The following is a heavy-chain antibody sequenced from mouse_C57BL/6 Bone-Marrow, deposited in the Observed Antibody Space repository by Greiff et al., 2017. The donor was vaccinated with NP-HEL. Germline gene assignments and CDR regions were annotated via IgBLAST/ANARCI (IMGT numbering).Heavy chain of an antibody. D-gene: IGHD4-1*01. CDR3: ARLNWDEGYFDV. J-gene: IGHJ1*03. V-gene: IGHV5-6*01. Sequence: VQLKESGGDLVKPGGSLKLSCAASGFTFSSYGMSWVRQTPDKRLEWVATISSGGSYTYYPDSVKGRFTISRDNAKNTLYLQMSSLKSEDTAMYYCARLNWDEGYFDVWGTGTTVTVSS. CDR1: GFTFSSYG. CDR2: ISSGGSYT.